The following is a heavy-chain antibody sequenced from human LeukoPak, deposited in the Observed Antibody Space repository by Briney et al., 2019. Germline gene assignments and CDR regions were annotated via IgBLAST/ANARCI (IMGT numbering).Heavy chain of an antibody. Sequence: SETLSLTCTVSGGSISSYYWSWIRQPPGKGLEWIGYIYYSGNTNYNPSLKSRVTISVDTSKNQFSLKLSSVTAADTAVYYCAREYSRRPYSRGWFDPWGQGTLVTVSS. D-gene: IGHD6-13*01. CDR3: AREYSRRPYSRGWFDP. V-gene: IGHV4-59*01. J-gene: IGHJ5*02. CDR2: IYYSGNT. CDR1: GGSISSYY.